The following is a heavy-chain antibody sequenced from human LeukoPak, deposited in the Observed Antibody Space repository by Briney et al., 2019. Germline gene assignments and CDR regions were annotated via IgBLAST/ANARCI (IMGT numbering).Heavy chain of an antibody. CDR1: GFTFRNYA. V-gene: IGHV3-30*18. J-gene: IGHJ4*02. D-gene: IGHD3-10*01. CDR3: AKDEPGSYSPSDY. CDR2: ISYDGNDK. Sequence: GGSQRLSCAASGFTFRNYAMHWARQAPGKGLEWVAFISYDGNDKYYADSVKGRFTISRDNSKNTLYLQMNSLRAEDTAVYYCAKDEPGSYSPSDYWGQGTLVTVSS.